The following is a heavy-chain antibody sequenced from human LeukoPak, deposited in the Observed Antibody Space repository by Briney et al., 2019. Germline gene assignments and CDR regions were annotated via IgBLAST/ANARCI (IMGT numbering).Heavy chain of an antibody. D-gene: IGHD3-3*01. J-gene: IGHJ4*02. CDR1: GGSISSYY. Sequence: SETLSLTCTVSGGSISSYYWSWIRQPPGQGLEWIGYIYYSGSTNYNPSLKSRVTISVDTSKNQFSLKLSSVTAADTAVYYCARGFRDCWSGYCLDYWGQGTLVTVSS. V-gene: IGHV4-59*12. CDR3: ARGFRDCWSGYCLDY. CDR2: IYYSGST.